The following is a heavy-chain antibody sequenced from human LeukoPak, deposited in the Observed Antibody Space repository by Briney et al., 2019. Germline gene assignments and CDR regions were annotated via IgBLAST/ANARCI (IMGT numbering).Heavy chain of an antibody. Sequence: GGSLRLSCATSRFTFSDYGVNWVRQAPGKGLEWVSYINSRSSTIYYADSVRGRFTISRDNAKNSLYLQMNSLKAEDTAIYYCAREVGTPQAFDIWGQGTMVTVSS. CDR1: RFTFSDYG. J-gene: IGHJ3*02. V-gene: IGHV3-48*01. CDR2: INSRSSTI. D-gene: IGHD1-26*01. CDR3: AREVGTPQAFDI.